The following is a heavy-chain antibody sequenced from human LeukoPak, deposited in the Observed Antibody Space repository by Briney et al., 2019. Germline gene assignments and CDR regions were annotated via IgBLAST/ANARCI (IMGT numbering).Heavy chain of an antibody. Sequence: GGSLRLSCAASGFTVSSNHMSWVRQAPGKGLEWVSVIYSGGSTYYTDSVKGRFTISRDNSKNTLYLQVNSLRAEDTSVYYCARDPSNYYDSSGYFDYWGQGTLVTVSS. D-gene: IGHD3-22*01. V-gene: IGHV3-53*01. CDR3: ARDPSNYYDSSGYFDY. CDR2: IYSGGST. J-gene: IGHJ4*02. CDR1: GFTVSSNH.